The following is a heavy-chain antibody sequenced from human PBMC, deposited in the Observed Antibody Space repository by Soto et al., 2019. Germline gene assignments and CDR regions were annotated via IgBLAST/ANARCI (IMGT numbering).Heavy chain of an antibody. CDR1: GFSLSTSGVG. D-gene: IGHD2-21*02. V-gene: IGHV2-5*02. CDR2: IFWDVDK. Sequence: SGPTLVNPTQTLTLTCTFSGFSLSTSGVGVGWIRQPPGKAQEWLAFIFWDVDKRYSPSLRSRLTISKDTSKNQVVLTMTNMDPVDTATYYCIQSRCGGDCLQSYASHYYYGMDVWGQGTTVTVSS. CDR3: IQSRCGGDCLQSYASHYYYGMDV. J-gene: IGHJ6*02.